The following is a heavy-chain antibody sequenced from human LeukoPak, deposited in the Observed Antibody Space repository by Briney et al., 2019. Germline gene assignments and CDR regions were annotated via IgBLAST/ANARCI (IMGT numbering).Heavy chain of an antibody. Sequence: GGSLRLSCTASGFTFSSYAMHWVRQAPGKGLEWVAVISYDGTNKYYADSVKGRFTISRDNSKNTLYLQMNSLGAEDTAVYYCARGRAMYDLWSAFDISGQGTMVTVSS. CDR3: ARGRAMYDLWSAFDI. V-gene: IGHV3-30*04. D-gene: IGHD3-3*01. CDR2: ISYDGTNK. J-gene: IGHJ3*02. CDR1: GFTFSSYA.